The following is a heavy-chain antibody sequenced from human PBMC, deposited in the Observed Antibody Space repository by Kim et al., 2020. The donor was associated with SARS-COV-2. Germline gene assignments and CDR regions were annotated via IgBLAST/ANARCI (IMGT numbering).Heavy chain of an antibody. CDR2: ISGSGGST. D-gene: IGHD3-16*01. CDR3: AKDYEPWEGNWLDP. Sequence: GGSLRLSCAASGFTFSSYAMSWVRQAPGKGLEWVSAISGSGGSTYYADSVKGRFTISRDNSKNTLYLQMNSLRAEDTAVYYCAKDYEPWEGNWLDPWGQGTLVTVSS. V-gene: IGHV3-23*01. CDR1: GFTFSSYA. J-gene: IGHJ5*02.